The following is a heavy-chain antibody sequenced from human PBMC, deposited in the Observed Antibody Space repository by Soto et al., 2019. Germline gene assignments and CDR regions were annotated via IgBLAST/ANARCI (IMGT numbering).Heavy chain of an antibody. CDR2: IYYSGST. CDR3: AIGRKAGDITKDRGVIGDAFDI. Sequence: SEPLSPTCTVSGGSISSYYWSWIRQPPGKGLEWIGYIYYSGSTNYNPSLKSRVTISVDTSKNQFSLKLSSVTAADTAVYYCAIGRKAGDITKDRGVIGDAFDIWGQGTMVTVSS. D-gene: IGHD3-10*01. J-gene: IGHJ3*02. CDR1: GGSISSYY. V-gene: IGHV4-59*01.